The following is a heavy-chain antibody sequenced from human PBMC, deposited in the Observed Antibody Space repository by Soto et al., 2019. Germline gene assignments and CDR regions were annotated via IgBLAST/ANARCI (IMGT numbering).Heavy chain of an antibody. CDR1: EVTFSSYW. V-gene: IGHV3-74*01. J-gene: IGHJ4*02. CDR3: ARALLCSGCYYAFDY. CDR2: INSDGSST. Sequence: PGVPMRHSCTASEVTFSSYWMYWVSQTPGKGLVWVSRINSDGSSTTYADSVKGRFTISRDNAKNTLYLQMNSLRAEDTAVYYCARALLCSGCYYAFDYWGQATLVTVSS. D-gene: IGHD1-26*01.